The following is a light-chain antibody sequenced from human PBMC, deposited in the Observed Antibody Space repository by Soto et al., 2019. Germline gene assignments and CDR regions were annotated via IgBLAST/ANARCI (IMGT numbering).Light chain of an antibody. J-gene: IGLJ1*01. V-gene: IGLV2-14*03. CDR2: DGS. CDR3: NSYTSTSTSYV. Sequence: QSALTQPASVSGSPGQSITISCTGTSSDVGGYNYVSWYQHHPGKAPKLMIYDGSNRPSGVSNRFSGSKSGNTASLTISGLQAEDEADYYCNSYTSTSTSYVFGTGTKLTVL. CDR1: SSDVGGYNY.